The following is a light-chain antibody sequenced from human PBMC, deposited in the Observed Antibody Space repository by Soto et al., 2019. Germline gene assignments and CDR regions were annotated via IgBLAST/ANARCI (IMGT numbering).Light chain of an antibody. CDR3: QQYNNC. V-gene: IGKV1-5*01. Sequence: DIQMTQSPSTLSASVGDRVTITCRASQSIRNWLAWYQQKPGKAPKVLIYDVSTLEIGVPSRFSDSGSGTEFTLTISGLQPDDFATYYCQQYNNCFGGGTKVDIK. CDR1: QSIRNW. J-gene: IGKJ4*01. CDR2: DVS.